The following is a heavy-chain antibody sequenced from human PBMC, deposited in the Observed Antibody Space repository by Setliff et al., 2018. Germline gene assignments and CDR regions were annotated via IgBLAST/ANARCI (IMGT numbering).Heavy chain of an antibody. D-gene: IGHD1-26*01. J-gene: IGHJ4*02. Sequence: SVKVSCKNSGGTFNSFLVSWVRQAPGQGLGWMGGIIPLFGATKYAQKFQDRITMTADESATTAYMELSSLRSEDTAVYYCARNLGGQLARLLLDYWGQGTLVTVSS. CDR1: GGTFNSFL. CDR2: IIPLFGAT. CDR3: ARNLGGQLARLLLDY. V-gene: IGHV1-69*13.